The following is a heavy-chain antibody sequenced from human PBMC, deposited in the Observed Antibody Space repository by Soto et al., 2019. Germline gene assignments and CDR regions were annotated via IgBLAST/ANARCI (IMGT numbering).Heavy chain of an antibody. CDR1: GFTFSRYG. CDR2: ISFDGSNK. V-gene: IGHV3-30*18. Sequence: QVQLVESGGGVVQPGRSLRLSCAASGFTFSRYGMHWVRQAPGKGLEWVALISFDGSNKYYADSVKGRFTISRDNSKNPLYLQMNSLRTEDTALYYCAKGHDFGDLFDYWGQGTLVTVSS. D-gene: IGHD4-17*01. CDR3: AKGHDFGDLFDY. J-gene: IGHJ4*02.